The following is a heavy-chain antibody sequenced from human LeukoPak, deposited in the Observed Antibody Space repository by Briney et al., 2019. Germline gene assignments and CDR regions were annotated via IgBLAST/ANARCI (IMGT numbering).Heavy chain of an antibody. CDR3: AKWNSITSYWNYFGMDV. V-gene: IGHV3-23*01. Sequence: GGSLRLSCAASGFTFDDYAMHWVRQAPGKGLEWVSGISGSGGSTYYADSVKGRFTISRDNSKKTLFLQMNSLRAEDTAVYYCAKWNSITSYWNYFGMDVWGQGTTVTVSS. CDR2: ISGSGGST. CDR1: GFTFDDYA. J-gene: IGHJ6*02. D-gene: IGHD1-1*01.